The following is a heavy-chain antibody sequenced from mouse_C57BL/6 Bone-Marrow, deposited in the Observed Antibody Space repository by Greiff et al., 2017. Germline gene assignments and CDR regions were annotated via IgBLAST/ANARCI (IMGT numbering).Heavy chain of an antibody. CDR2: ISSGGSYT. J-gene: IGHJ3*01. Sequence: EVKLVESGGDLVKPGGSLKLSCAASGFTFSSYGMSWVRPTPDKRLEWVATISSGGSYTYYPDSVKGRFTISRDNAKNTLYLQMSSLKSEDTAMYYCARLPYYYGSSYGWFAYWGQGTLVTVSA. V-gene: IGHV5-6*01. D-gene: IGHD1-1*01. CDR1: GFTFSSYG. CDR3: ARLPYYYGSSYGWFAY.